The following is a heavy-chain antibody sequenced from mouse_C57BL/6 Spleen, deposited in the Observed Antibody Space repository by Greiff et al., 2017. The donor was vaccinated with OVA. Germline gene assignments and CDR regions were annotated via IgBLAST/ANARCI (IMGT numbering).Heavy chain of an antibody. CDR2: IIPNNGGT. CDR3: ARARDYYGSSSYYFDY. Sequence: EVQLQQSGPELVKPGASVKISCTASGYTFTDYYMNWVKQSHGKSLEWIGDIIPNNGGTSYNQKFKGKATLTVDKSSSTAYMELRSLTSEDSAVYYCARARDYYGSSSYYFDYWGQGTTLTVSS. J-gene: IGHJ2*01. CDR1: GYTFTDYY. V-gene: IGHV1-26*01. D-gene: IGHD1-1*01.